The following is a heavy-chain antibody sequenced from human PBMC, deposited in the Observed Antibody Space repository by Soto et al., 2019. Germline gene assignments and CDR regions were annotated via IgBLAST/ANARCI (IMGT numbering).Heavy chain of an antibody. V-gene: IGHV1-3*01. CDR1: GYTFTSYA. D-gene: IGHD3-22*01. J-gene: IGHJ6*04. CDR3: ARDGRYFYDSSGYYAPPFYYYGMDV. CDR2: INAGKGNT. Sequence: APVKLSCKASGYTFTSYAMHWRRQAPGQRHEWIGWINAGKGNTKYSQKFQGRVNITRDTSASTAYIQLNSLRSEDTAVYYCARDGRYFYDSSGYYAPPFYYYGMDVWGEGTTVTVSS.